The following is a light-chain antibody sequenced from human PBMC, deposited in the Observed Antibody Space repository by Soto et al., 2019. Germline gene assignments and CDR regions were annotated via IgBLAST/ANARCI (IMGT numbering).Light chain of an antibody. CDR1: QSVSSD. CDR3: QQYGTSPFT. V-gene: IGKV3-15*01. CDR2: GAS. J-gene: IGKJ2*01. Sequence: EIVMTQSPATLSVSPGERATLSCRASQSVSSDLAWYHQKPGQAPRLLIYGASTRATGIPARFSGSGSGTEFTLTINSLQSEDFAVYYCQQYGTSPFTFGQGTKVEI.